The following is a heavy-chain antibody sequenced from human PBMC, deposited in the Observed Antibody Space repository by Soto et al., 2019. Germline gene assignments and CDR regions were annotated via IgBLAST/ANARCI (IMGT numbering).Heavy chain of an antibody. CDR1: GGSITSSSSY. CDR3: AKRVDYYYGMDV. J-gene: IGHJ6*02. CDR2: IYYSGST. V-gene: IGHV4-39*01. Sequence: SETLSLTCTVSGGSITSSSSYWGWIRQPPGKGLEWIGTIYYSGSTYYSPSLKSRVTISVDTSKSQFSLKLTSVTAADTAVYYCAKRVDYYYGMDVWGQGTTVTVSS. D-gene: IGHD2-21*01.